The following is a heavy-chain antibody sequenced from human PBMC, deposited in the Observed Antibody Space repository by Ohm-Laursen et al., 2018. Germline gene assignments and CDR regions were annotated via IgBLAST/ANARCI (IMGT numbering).Heavy chain of an antibody. Sequence: SLRLSCTASGFTFGDYAMSWFRQAPGKGLEWVGFISSKAYGGTTEYVASVKGRFTIARDDSKSIAYLQMNRLKTEDTAVYYCTRELDSSGYSDYWGKGTLDTVAA. V-gene: IGHV3-49*03. CDR2: ISSKAYGGTT. D-gene: IGHD3-22*01. J-gene: IGHJ4*02. CDR1: GFTFGDYA. CDR3: TRELDSSGYSDY.